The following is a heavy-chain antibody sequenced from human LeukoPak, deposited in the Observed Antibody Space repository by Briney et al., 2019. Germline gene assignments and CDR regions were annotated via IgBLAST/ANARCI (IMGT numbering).Heavy chain of an antibody. CDR2: ISGSGGST. CDR1: GFTFSSYA. CDR3: ATTAAGTVIDFDY. Sequence: GGSPRLSCAAPGFTFSSYAMSWVRQAPGKGLEWVSAISGSGGSTYYADSVKGRFTISRDNSKNTLYLQMNSLRAEDTAVYYCATTAAGTVIDFDYWGQGTLATVSS. J-gene: IGHJ4*02. V-gene: IGHV3-23*01. D-gene: IGHD6-13*01.